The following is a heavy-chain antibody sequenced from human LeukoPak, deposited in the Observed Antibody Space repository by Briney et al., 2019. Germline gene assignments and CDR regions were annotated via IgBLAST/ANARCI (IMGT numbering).Heavy chain of an antibody. J-gene: IGHJ3*01. CDR1: GFTFSSYG. D-gene: IGHD4-17*01. V-gene: IGHV3-30*18. CDR2: ISYDGSNK. CDR3: AKDWGDYGDYGDD. Sequence: PGGSLRLSCAASGFTFSSYGMHWVRQAPGKGLEWVAVISYDGSNKYYADSVKGRFTISRDNSKNTLYLQMNSLRAEDTAVYYCAKDWGDYGDYGDDWGQGTMVTVSS.